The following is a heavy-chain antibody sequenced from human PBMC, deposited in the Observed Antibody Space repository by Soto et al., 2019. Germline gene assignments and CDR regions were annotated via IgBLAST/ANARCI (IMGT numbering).Heavy chain of an antibody. CDR3: ARGRGDGYNQHWYFDL. V-gene: IGHV4-34*01. CDR2: INHSGST. D-gene: IGHD3-10*01. Sequence: QVHLQQWGAGLLKPSETLSLTCAVYGGSFSGYYWSWIRQPPGKGLDWIGEINHSGSTNYNPSLKSRVSISVGTSNNQFSLKLSSVTAADTAVYYCARGRGDGYNQHWYFDLWGRDTLVTVSS. CDR1: GGSFSGYY. J-gene: IGHJ2*01.